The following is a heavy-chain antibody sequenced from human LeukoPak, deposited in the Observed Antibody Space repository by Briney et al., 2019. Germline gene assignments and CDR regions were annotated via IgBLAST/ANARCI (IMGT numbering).Heavy chain of an antibody. CDR2: IYYSGST. J-gene: IGHJ5*02. CDR1: GGSISSSSYY. V-gene: IGHV4-39*07. D-gene: IGHD2-15*01. Sequence: SETLSLTCTVSGGSISSSSYYWGWIRQPPGKGLEWIGSIYYSGSTHYNPSLKSRVTISVDTSENQFSLKLNSVTAADTAVYYCASVVVVAATPNWFDPWGQGTLVTVSS. CDR3: ASVVVVAATPNWFDP.